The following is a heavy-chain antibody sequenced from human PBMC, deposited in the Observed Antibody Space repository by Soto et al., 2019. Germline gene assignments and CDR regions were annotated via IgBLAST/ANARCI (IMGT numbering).Heavy chain of an antibody. V-gene: IGHV3-21*01. D-gene: IGHD3-3*01. CDR1: GFTFSSYS. CDR3: AREGKGFLAYYYYGMDV. J-gene: IGHJ6*02. CDR2: ISSSSSYI. Sequence: GGSLRLSCAASGFTFSSYSVNWVRQAPGEGLEWVSSISSSSSYIYYADSVKGRFTISRDNAKNSLYLQMNSLRAEDTAVYYCAREGKGFLAYYYYGMDVWGQGTTVTVSS.